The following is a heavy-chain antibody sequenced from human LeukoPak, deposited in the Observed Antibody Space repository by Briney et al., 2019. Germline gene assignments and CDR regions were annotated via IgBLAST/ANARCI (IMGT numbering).Heavy chain of an antibody. Sequence: PGGSLRLSCAASGFTFSSYCMHWVRQAPGKGLEWVSVILYDGSNKNYADSVKGRFTISRDNSKNTMYLQMNSLRAEDTAVYYCATELIRSGELLSGDYWGQGTLVTVSS. J-gene: IGHJ4*02. V-gene: IGHV3-30*19. CDR2: ILYDGSNK. CDR3: ATELIRSGELLSGDY. D-gene: IGHD3-10*01. CDR1: GFTFSSYC.